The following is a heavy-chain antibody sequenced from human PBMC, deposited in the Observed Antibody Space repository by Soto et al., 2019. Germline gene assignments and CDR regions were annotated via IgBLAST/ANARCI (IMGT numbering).Heavy chain of an antibody. D-gene: IGHD6-13*01. CDR3: ARVGYSSNWPLLLDWFDP. CDR1: GFSVSSNY. V-gene: IGHV3-53*04. CDR2: IYGDGST. Sequence: EVQVVESGGGLVQPGGSLRLSCAASGFSVSSNYMTWVRQAPGKGLEWVSVIYGDGSTYYADSVKGRFTISRHYSRNTLYLQMNSLRTEDTAVYYCARVGYSSNWPLLLDWFDPWGQGTLVTRSS. J-gene: IGHJ5*02.